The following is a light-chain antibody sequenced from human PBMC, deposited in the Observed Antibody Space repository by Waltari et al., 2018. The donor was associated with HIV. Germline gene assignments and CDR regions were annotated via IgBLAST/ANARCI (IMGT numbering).Light chain of an antibody. V-gene: IGLV2-14*03. Sequence: QSALTQPAPVSGSPGQSITISCTGTSSDVGAYDYVSWYQQHPGKVPKLLIYDVYMRPSRISNRFSGSKSGNTASLTISGLRDEDEADYYCASFTSGRLNVFGTGTKVTVL. CDR3: ASFTSGRLNV. CDR1: SSDVGAYDY. J-gene: IGLJ1*01. CDR2: DVY.